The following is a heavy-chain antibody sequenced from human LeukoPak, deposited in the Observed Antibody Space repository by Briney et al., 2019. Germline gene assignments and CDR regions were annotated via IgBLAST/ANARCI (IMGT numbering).Heavy chain of an antibody. CDR1: QYTFTDYA. D-gene: IGHD2-2*01. J-gene: IGHJ6*02. V-gene: IGHV1-3*01. CDR2: IDAGNGKT. CDR3: ARDLKRDCSSTSCYSTHYYYYYGMDV. Sequence: ASVKVSCKASQYTFTDYAVHWVRQAPGQRLEWMGWIDAGNGKTKYSQSFQGRVTIIRDTSATTAYMELSSLRSEDTAVYYCARDLKRDCSSTSCYSTHYYYYYGMDVWGQGTTVTVSS.